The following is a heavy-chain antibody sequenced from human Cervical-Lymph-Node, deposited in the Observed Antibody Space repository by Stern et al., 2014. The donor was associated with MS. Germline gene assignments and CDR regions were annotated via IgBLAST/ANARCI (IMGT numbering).Heavy chain of an antibody. CDR3: AKGSGGSGYYPVALDY. D-gene: IGHD3-3*01. V-gene: IGHV3-9*01. J-gene: IGHJ4*02. CDR2: ITWNSVSV. CDR1: GFTFADYA. Sequence: EVQLVESGGGLVQPGRSLRLSCAASGFTFADYAMHWVRQAPGKGLEWVSGITWNSVSVGYADSVKGRFTISRDNAKNSLYLQMNSLRGDDTALYYCAKGSGGSGYYPVALDYWGQGTLVTVSS.